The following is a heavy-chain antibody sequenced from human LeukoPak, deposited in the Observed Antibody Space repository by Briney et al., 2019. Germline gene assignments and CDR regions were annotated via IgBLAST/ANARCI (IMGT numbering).Heavy chain of an antibody. CDR2: ISSSGSTI. D-gene: IGHD2-2*01. Sequence: PGGSLRLSCAASGFTFSSYSMNWVRQAPGKGLEWVSYISSSGSTIYYADSVKGRFTISRDNAKNSLYLQMNSLRAEDTAVYYCARDVVVVPVATPTGNYYYGMDVWGQGTTVTVSS. CDR1: GFTFSSYS. CDR3: ARDVVVVPVATPTGNYYYGMDV. V-gene: IGHV3-48*04. J-gene: IGHJ6*02.